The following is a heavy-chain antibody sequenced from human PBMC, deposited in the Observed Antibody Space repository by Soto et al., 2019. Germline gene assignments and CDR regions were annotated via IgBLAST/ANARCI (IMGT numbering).Heavy chain of an antibody. J-gene: IGHJ5*02. D-gene: IGHD1-1*01. V-gene: IGHV3-74*03. CDR3: PRDGHNWNDLDL. CDR2: ISGDGRST. Sequence: EVQLVESGGGLVQPGGSLRLSCAASGFTFSSYYMDWVRQAPGKGLVWVSLISGDGRSTTYADSVKGRFTMSRDNAKNTLYLEMNSLRAEDTAVYYCPRDGHNWNDLDLWGQGTLVTVSS. CDR1: GFTFSSYY.